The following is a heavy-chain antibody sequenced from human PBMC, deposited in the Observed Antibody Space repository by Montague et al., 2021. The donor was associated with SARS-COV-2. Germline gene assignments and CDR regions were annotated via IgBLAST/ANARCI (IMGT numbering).Heavy chain of an antibody. V-gene: IGHV3-23*03. CDR1: GFTFSSYA. CDR3: AKDGEFDP. J-gene: IGHJ5*02. Sequence: SLRLSCAASGFTFSSYAMSWVRQAPGKGLAWVSVIYSGGSSTYYADSVKGRSTISRDNSKNTLYLQMDSLRAEDTAVYYCAKDGEFDPWGQGTLVTVSS. CDR2: IYSGGSST. D-gene: IGHD7-27*01.